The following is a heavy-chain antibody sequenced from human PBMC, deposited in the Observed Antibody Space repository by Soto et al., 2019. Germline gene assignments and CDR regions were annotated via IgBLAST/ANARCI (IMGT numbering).Heavy chain of an antibody. V-gene: IGHV4-38-2*01. CDR3: AREARTLDWFLDL. Sequence: ASETLSLTCAVSGYSISREYYWGWIRQPPGKGLEWIGSSYHSGSTYYNPSLKSRVMILLDTSKNHFSLKLTSVTAADTAVYYCAREARTLDWFLDLWGRGTLVTVSS. D-gene: IGHD6-6*01. CDR2: SYHSGST. J-gene: IGHJ2*01. CDR1: GYSISREYY.